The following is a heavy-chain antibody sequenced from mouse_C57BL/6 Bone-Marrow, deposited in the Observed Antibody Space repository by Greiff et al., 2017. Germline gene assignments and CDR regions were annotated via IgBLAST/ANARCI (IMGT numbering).Heavy chain of an antibody. CDR1: GYTFTDYE. V-gene: IGHV1-15*01. CDR2: IDPETGGT. Sequence: QVQLQQSGAELVRPGASVTLSCKASGYTFTDYEMHWVKQTPVHGLEWIGAIDPETGGTAYNQKFKGKAILTADKSSSTACMELRSLTSEDSAVYYCTRRIAITTVVADYAMDYWGQGTSVTVSS. D-gene: IGHD1-1*01. J-gene: IGHJ4*01. CDR3: TRRIAITTVVADYAMDY.